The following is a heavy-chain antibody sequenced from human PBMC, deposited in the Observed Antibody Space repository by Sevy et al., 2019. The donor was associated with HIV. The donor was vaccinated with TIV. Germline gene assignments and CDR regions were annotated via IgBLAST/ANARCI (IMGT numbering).Heavy chain of an antibody. CDR3: ATQQWLVSLQRAFDI. Sequence: ASVKVSCKASGYTFTGYYMHWVRQAPGQGLEWMGWINPNSGGKNYAQKFQGRVTMTRDTSISTAYMELSRLRSDDTAVYYCATQQWLVSLQRAFDIWGQGTMVTVSS. D-gene: IGHD6-19*01. V-gene: IGHV1-2*02. CDR2: INPNSGGK. CDR1: GYTFTGYY. J-gene: IGHJ3*02.